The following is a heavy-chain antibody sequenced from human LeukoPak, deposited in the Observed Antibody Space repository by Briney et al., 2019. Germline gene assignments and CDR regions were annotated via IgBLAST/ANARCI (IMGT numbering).Heavy chain of an antibody. V-gene: IGHV3-30*02. J-gene: IGHJ4*02. Sequence: GGSLRLSCAASGFTFSSHGMHWIRQAPGKGLEWVAFIQNDGSIIYNTDSVKGRFTISRDNSKNTLYLQMNSLRADDTAVYYCAKDTPLCYFDYWGQGTLVTVSS. CDR1: GFTFSSHG. CDR3: AKDTPLCYFDY. D-gene: IGHD3-16*01. CDR2: IQNDGSII.